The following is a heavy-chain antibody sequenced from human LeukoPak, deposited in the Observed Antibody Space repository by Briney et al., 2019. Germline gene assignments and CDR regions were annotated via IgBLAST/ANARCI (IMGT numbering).Heavy chain of an antibody. CDR2: IRESGGNK. J-gene: IGHJ3*02. Sequence: PGGSLRLSCAASGFTFSSYWMSWVRQAPGKGLEWVSTIRESGGNKYYADSVKGRFTISRDNSKNTLYLQMISLRAEDTAVYYCAKDIEPWSSTSCYSAFDIWGQGTMVTVSS. CDR3: AKDIEPWSSTSCYSAFDI. V-gene: IGHV3-23*01. CDR1: GFTFSSYW. D-gene: IGHD2-2*01.